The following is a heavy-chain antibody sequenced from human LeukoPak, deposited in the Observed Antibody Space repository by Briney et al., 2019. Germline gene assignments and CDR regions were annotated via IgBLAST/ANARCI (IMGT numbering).Heavy chain of an antibody. Sequence: GSLRLSCAASGFTVSSNYMSWVRQAPGKGLEWVSVIYSGGSTYYADSVKDRFTISRDNSKNTLYLQMNSLRAEDTAVYYCARDIVYSSGYYYFDYWGQGTLVTVSS. CDR2: IYSGGST. D-gene: IGHD3-22*01. V-gene: IGHV3-66*01. CDR3: ARDIVYSSGYYYFDY. J-gene: IGHJ4*02. CDR1: GFTVSSNY.